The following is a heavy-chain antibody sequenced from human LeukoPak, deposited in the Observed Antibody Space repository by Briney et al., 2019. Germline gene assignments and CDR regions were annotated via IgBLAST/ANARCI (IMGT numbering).Heavy chain of an antibody. CDR3: ARESLYSGSYYYYGMDV. CDR2: INPKSGGT. V-gene: IGHV1-2*02. CDR1: GYTFTGYY. D-gene: IGHD1-26*01. J-gene: IGHJ6*02. Sequence: ASVKVSCKASGYTFTGYYMHWVRQAPGQGPEWMGWINPKSGGTNYAQKFQGRVTMTRDTSISTAYMELSRLRSDDTAVYYCARESLYSGSYYYYGMDVWGQGTTVTVSS.